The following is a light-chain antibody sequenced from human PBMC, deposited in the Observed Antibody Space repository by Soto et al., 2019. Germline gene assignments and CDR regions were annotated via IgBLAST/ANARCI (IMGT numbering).Light chain of an antibody. J-gene: IGKJ1*01. V-gene: IGKV1-5*03. CDR2: KAS. CDR3: HQYNSYPWT. Sequence: DIQMTQSPSTLSASVGDRVTITCRASQIISSWLAWYQQKPGKAPKLLIYKASTLKSGVPSRFSGSGSGTEFTLTISSLQPDDFATYYCHQYNSYPWTVGQGTKVEIK. CDR1: QIISSW.